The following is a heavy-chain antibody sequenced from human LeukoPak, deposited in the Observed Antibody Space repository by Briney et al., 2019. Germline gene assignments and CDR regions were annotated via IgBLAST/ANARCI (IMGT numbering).Heavy chain of an antibody. V-gene: IGHV4-61*01. CDR1: PGSISSGSYY. J-gene: IGHJ4*02. D-gene: IGHD1-20*01. CDR3: ASLYNWNGRGFDY. Sequence: SETLSLTCTVSPGSISSGSYYWSWIRQPPGKGLEWIGYIYYSGSTNYNPSLKSRVTISVDTSKNQFSLKLSSVTAADTAVYYCASLYNWNGRGFDYWGQGTLVTVSS. CDR2: IYYSGST.